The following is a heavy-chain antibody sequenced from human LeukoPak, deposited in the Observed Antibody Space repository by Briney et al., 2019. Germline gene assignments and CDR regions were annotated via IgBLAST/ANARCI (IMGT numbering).Heavy chain of an antibody. Sequence: SETLSLTCTVSGGSISSYYWSWIRQPPGKGLEWIGYIYTSGSTNYNPSLKSRVTISVDTSKNQFSLKLSSVTAADTAVYYCARLQGSYLYCYYYYMDVWGKGTTVTVSS. J-gene: IGHJ6*03. CDR1: GGSISSYY. CDR2: IYTSGST. D-gene: IGHD1-26*01. CDR3: ARLQGSYLYCYYYYMDV. V-gene: IGHV4-4*09.